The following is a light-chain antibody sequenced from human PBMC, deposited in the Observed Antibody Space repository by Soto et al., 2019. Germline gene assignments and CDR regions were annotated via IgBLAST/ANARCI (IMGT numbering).Light chain of an antibody. CDR1: SSDVGGYDY. CDR3: TSYTSTTTRV. CDR2: EIS. J-gene: IGLJ1*01. V-gene: IGLV2-14*01. Sequence: ALAQPASVSGSPGQSITISCTGTSSDVGGYDYVSWYQHHPGKAPKVMIYEISNRPSGVSNRFSGSKSGNTASLTISGLQAEDEADYYCTSYTSTTTRVFGTGTKVTVL.